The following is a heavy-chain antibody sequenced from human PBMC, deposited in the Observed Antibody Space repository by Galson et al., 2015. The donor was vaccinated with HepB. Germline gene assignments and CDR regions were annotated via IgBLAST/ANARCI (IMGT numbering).Heavy chain of an antibody. V-gene: IGHV6-1*01. J-gene: IGHJ6*02. D-gene: IGHD3-22*01. CDR2: TYYRSKWYN. CDR3: ARDQDYYDSSGYALRYYYYYGMDV. Sequence: CAISGDSVSSNSAAWNWIRQSPSRGLEWLGRTYYRSKWYNDYAVSVKSRITINPDTSKNQFSLQLNSVTPEDTAVYYCARDQDYYDSSGYALRYYYYYGMDVWGQGTTVTVSS. CDR1: GDSVSSNSAA.